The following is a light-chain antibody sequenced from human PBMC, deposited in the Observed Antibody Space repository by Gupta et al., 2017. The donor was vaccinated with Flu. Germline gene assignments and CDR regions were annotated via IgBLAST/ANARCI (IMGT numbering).Light chain of an antibody. Sequence: VTPGEPASISCRSSQSLLDSNGYNALDWYLQKPGQSPQVLIYLGSNRASGVPDRFSGSGSGTXFTLKIXRVEAEDVGVYYCMQALQTPWTFGXGTKVEIK. CDR2: LGS. CDR1: QSLLDSNGYNA. V-gene: IGKV2-28*01. CDR3: MQALQTPWT. J-gene: IGKJ1*01.